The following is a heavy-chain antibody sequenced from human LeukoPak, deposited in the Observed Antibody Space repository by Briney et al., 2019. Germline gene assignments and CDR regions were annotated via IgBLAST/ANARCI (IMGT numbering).Heavy chain of an antibody. V-gene: IGHV4-59*01. CDR2: SHYTGSA. CDR1: GGSISSYY. J-gene: IGHJ4*02. Sequence: SETLSLTCTVSGGSISSYYWSWIRQPPGKGLEWIGYSHYTGSANYDPSLESRVTISVDTSKNQFSLKLSSVTAADTAVYYCARGVYIAAAQYGYWGQGTLVTVSS. CDR3: ARGVYIAAAQYGY. D-gene: IGHD6-13*01.